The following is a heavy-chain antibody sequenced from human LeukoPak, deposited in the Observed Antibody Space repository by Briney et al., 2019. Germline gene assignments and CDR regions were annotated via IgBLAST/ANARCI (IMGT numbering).Heavy chain of an antibody. Sequence: GGSLRLSCTASGFIFSRYGMNWVRQAPGKGLAWVSGITGRGENIYYAGSVKGRFTISRDNSKNTLYLQMNSLRAEDTAVYYCAKGIAAAAVYNWFDPWGQGTLVTVSS. J-gene: IGHJ5*02. CDR2: ITGRGENI. CDR1: GFIFSRYG. CDR3: AKGIAAAAVYNWFDP. V-gene: IGHV3-23*01. D-gene: IGHD6-13*01.